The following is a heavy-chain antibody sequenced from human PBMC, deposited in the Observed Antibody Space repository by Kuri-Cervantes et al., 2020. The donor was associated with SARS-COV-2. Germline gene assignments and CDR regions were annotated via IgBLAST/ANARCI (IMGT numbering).Heavy chain of an antibody. J-gene: IGHJ4*02. D-gene: IGHD3-9*01. CDR3: AREIVKYYDILTGYYSKSCYFDY. CDR2: INAGNGNT. V-gene: IGHV1-3*01. CDR1: GYTFTSYA. Sequence: ASVKVSCKASGYTFTSYAMPWVRQAPGQRLEWMGWINAGNGNTKYSQKFQGRVTITRDTSASTAYMELSSLKSEDPAVYYCAREIVKYYDILTGYYSKSCYFDYWGQGTLVTVSS.